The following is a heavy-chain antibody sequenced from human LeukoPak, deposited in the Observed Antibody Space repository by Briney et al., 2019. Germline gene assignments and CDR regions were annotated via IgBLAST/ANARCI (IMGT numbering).Heavy chain of an antibody. Sequence: SETLSLTCAVYGGSFSGYYWSWIRQPPGKGLEWIGEINHSGSTNYNPSLKSRVTISVDTSKNQFSLKLSSVTAADTAVYYCATGIAVVAIGPYYYYYGMDVWGQGTTVTVSS. V-gene: IGHV4-34*01. J-gene: IGHJ6*02. D-gene: IGHD6-19*01. CDR3: ATGIAVVAIGPYYYYYGMDV. CDR1: GGSFSGYY. CDR2: INHSGST.